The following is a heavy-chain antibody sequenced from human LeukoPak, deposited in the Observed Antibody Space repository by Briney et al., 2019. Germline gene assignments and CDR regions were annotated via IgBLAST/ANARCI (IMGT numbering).Heavy chain of an antibody. V-gene: IGHV3-23*01. CDR1: GFTFSSYA. CDR2: VSGSGGST. CDR3: AKDRAGGYAWLYFDY. D-gene: IGHD5-12*01. Sequence: GGSLRLSCAASGFTFSSYAMSWVRQAPGKGLEWVSAVSGSGGSTYYADSVKGRFTISRDNSKHPLYLQMNSLRADDTAVYYCAKDRAGGYAWLYFDYWGQGTLVTVSS. J-gene: IGHJ4*02.